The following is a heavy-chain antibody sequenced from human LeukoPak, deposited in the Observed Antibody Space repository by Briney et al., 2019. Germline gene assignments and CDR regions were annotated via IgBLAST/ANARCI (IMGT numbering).Heavy chain of an antibody. D-gene: IGHD3-3*01. Sequence: ETLSLTCTVSGGSISSSSSYWGWIRQPPGKGLEWVSTISVGAEYIFYADSVKGRFTISRGDSNNALYLQMHSLRAEDTALYYCASGPPFLKYFEYWGQGTLVTVSS. CDR1: GGSISSSSSY. J-gene: IGHJ4*02. CDR2: ISVGAEYI. CDR3: ASGPPFLKYFEY. V-gene: IGHV3-23*01.